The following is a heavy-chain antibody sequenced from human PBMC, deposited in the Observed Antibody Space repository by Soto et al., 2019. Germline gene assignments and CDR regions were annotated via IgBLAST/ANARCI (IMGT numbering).Heavy chain of an antibody. CDR2: ISSSGSTI. Sequence: PGGSLRLSCAASGFTFSSYEMNWVRQAPGKGLEWVSYISSSGSTIYYADSVKGRFTISRDNAKNSLYLQMNSLRAEDTAVYYCASIIGELRYFDWLPFDYGGQGTLVTVS. V-gene: IGHV3-48*03. CDR1: GFTFSSYE. D-gene: IGHD3-9*01. CDR3: ASIIGELRYFDWLPFDY. J-gene: IGHJ4*02.